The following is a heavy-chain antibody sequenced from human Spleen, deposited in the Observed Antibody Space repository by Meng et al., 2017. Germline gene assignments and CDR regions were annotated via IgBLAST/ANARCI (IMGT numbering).Heavy chain of an antibody. CDR1: GGSFSDYY. V-gene: IGHV4-34*01. J-gene: IGHJ4*02. CDR2: INHSGST. D-gene: IGHD4-11*01. CDR3: ARGPTTMAHDFDY. Sequence: QGQRKQWGGGLLKPSETLSLSFVVSGGSFSDYYWSWIRQPPGKGLEWIGEINHSGSTNYNPSLESRATISVDTSQNNLSLKLSSVTAADSAVYYCARGPTTMAHDFDYWGQGTLVTVSS.